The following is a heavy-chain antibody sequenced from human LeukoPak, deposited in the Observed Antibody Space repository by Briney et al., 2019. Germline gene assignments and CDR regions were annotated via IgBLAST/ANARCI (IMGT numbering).Heavy chain of an antibody. CDR3: AGKNRGVICLAVPAAALDC. V-gene: IGHV3-30*04. CDR2: ISYHGSDK. J-gene: IGHJ4*02. Sequence: GGSLRLSCGAPGFTFTIYAMHSVCQAPGKGLEWVALISYHGSDKYYADSVKGRFTISRDNSKNTLSLQMDSLRPEDTALYFCAGKNRGVICLAVPAAALDCWGQGTLVTVSS. CDR1: GFTFTIYA. D-gene: IGHD2-2*01.